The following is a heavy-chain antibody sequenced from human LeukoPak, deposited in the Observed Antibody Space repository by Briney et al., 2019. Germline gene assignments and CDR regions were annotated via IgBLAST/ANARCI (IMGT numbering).Heavy chain of an antibody. J-gene: IGHJ5*02. CDR1: GYTFTGYY. D-gene: IGHD3-22*01. Sequence: ASVKVSCKASGYTFTGYYMHWVRQAPGQGLEWMGWINPNSGGTNYAQKFQGRVTMTRDTSISTAYMELSRLRSDDTAVYYCARFHWSYYDSSGYSGFDPWGQGTLVTVSS. CDR3: ARFHWSYYDSSGYSGFDP. CDR2: INPNSGGT. V-gene: IGHV1-2*02.